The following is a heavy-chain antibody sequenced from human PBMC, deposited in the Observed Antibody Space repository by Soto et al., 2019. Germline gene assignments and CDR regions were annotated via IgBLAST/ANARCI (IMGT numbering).Heavy chain of an antibody. CDR2: IYSGGDT. J-gene: IGHJ4*02. CDR3: ARDREGFNPFDY. Sequence: GGSLRLSCAVSGVSVSGEYMSWVRQTPGKGLEWVAAIYSGGDTHYADFVKGRFTISRDNSKNTLYLQMNSLRAEDTAMYYCARDREGFNPFDYWGQGTLVTVSS. CDR1: GVSVSGEY. D-gene: IGHD1-26*01. V-gene: IGHV3-53*01.